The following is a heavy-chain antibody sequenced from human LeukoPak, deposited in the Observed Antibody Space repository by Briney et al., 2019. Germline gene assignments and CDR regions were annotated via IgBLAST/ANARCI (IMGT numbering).Heavy chain of an antibody. J-gene: IGHJ4*02. Sequence: GGSLRLSCAASGFTFSSYWMSWVRQAPGKGLEWVANIKQDGSEKYYVDSVKGRFTISRDNAKNSLYLQMNSLGAEDAAVYFCAKAPVTSCRGAYCYPFDSWGQGTLVTVSS. CDR2: IKQDGSEK. V-gene: IGHV3-7*03. D-gene: IGHD2-21*01. CDR3: AKAPVTSCRGAYCYPFDS. CDR1: GFTFSSYW.